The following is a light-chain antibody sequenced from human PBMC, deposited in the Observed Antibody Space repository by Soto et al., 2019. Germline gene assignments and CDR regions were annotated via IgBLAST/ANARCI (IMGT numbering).Light chain of an antibody. CDR2: FGS. CDR1: QSLRHSNGNKC. Sequence: DIVLTQSPLSLPVTPGEPASISCRSSQSLRHSNGNKCLAWHVQKSGQSPQLLIYFGSTRASGVPDRFSGSSSGTDFTLKISRVEAEDVGVYYCMQSLQTPLTFGGGTNVQIK. J-gene: IGKJ4*01. V-gene: IGKV2-28*01. CDR3: MQSLQTPLT.